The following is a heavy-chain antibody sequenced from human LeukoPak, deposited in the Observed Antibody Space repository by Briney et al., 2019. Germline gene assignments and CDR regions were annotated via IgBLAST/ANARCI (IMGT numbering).Heavy chain of an antibody. CDR2: ISSSSSYI. V-gene: IGHV3-21*01. Sequence: GGSLRLSCAASGFTFSSYEMNWVRQAPGKGLEWVSSISSSSSYIYYADSVKGRFTISRDNAKNSLYLQMNSLRAEDTAVYYCARATVVTADWAFDIWGQGTMVTVSS. CDR1: GFTFSSYE. CDR3: ARATVVTADWAFDI. J-gene: IGHJ3*02. D-gene: IGHD4-23*01.